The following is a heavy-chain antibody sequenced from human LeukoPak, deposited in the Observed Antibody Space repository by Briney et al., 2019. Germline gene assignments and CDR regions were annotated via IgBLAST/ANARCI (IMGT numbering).Heavy chain of an antibody. D-gene: IGHD3-16*01. CDR1: GGPISSGSYY. CDR2: IYTSGST. CDR3: ARDYGPVWFDP. Sequence: PSQTLSLTCTVPGGPISSGSYYWSWIRQPAGKGLEWIGRIYTSGSTNYNPSLKSRVTISVDTSKNQFSLKLSSVTAADTAVYYCARDYGPVWFDPWGQGTLVTVSS. J-gene: IGHJ5*02. V-gene: IGHV4-61*02.